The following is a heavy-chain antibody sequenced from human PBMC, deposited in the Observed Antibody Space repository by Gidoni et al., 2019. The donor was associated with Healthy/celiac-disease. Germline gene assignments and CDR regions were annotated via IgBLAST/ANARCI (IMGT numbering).Heavy chain of an antibody. Sequence: EVQLVESGGGVVRPGGSLILSCEASGFTFDEYGMSWVRQPQGKGREWVSGSNWNGGSTGYADAVKGRFTISRDNAKNSLYLQMNRLRAEDTALYHCARGFGSSQLGFDYWGQGTLVTVSS. D-gene: IGHD1-26*01. CDR3: ARGFGSSQLGFDY. CDR2: SNWNGGST. CDR1: GFTFDEYG. V-gene: IGHV3-20*01. J-gene: IGHJ4*02.